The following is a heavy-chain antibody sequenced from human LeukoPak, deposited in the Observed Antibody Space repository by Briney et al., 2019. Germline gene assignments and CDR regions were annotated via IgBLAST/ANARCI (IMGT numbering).Heavy chain of an antibody. CDR2: IKQDGSEK. Sequence: GGSLRLSCAASGFTFSSYWMSWVRQAPGKGLEWVANIKQDGSEKYYVDSVKGRFTISRDNAKNSLYLQMNSLRAEDTAVHYCARDGPSSLVADTYYGMDVWGQGTTVTVSS. V-gene: IGHV3-7*01. CDR3: ARDGPSSLVADTYYGMDV. D-gene: IGHD2-15*01. CDR1: GFTFSSYW. J-gene: IGHJ6*02.